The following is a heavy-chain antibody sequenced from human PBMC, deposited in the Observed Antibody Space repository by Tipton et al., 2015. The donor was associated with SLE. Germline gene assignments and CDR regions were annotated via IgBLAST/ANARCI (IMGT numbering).Heavy chain of an antibody. CDR2: ISGSGSTI. Sequence: SLRLSCAASGFTFSSYEMNWVRQAPGKGLEWVSYISGSGSTIYYADSVKGRFTISRDNSKNTLYLQMNSLRAEDTAVYYCAREPSDHGYFDYWGQGTLVTVSS. CDR1: GFTFSSYE. D-gene: IGHD1-14*01. J-gene: IGHJ4*02. CDR3: AREPSDHGYFDY. V-gene: IGHV3-48*03.